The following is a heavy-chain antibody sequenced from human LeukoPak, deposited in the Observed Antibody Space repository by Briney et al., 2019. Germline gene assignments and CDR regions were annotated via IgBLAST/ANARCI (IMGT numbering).Heavy chain of an antibody. D-gene: IGHD2-15*01. CDR1: GYTLTEFS. V-gene: IGHV1-24*01. J-gene: IGHJ5*02. CDR3: ARWNRVAARGNGKNWFDP. Sequence: ASVKVSCKVSGYTLTEFSMHWVRQAPRKGLEWMGGFDPEDGETIYAQKFQGRVTITADESTSTAYMELSSLRSEDTAVYYCARWNRVAARGNGKNWFDPWGQGTLVTVSS. CDR2: FDPEDGET.